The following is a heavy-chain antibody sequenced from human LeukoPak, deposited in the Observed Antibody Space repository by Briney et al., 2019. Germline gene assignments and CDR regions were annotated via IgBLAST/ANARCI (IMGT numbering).Heavy chain of an antibody. Sequence: SETLSLTCTVSGGSISSGSYYWSWIRQPAGEGLEWIGRIYTSGSTNYNPSLKSRVTISVDTSKNQFSLKLSSVTAADTAVYYCARAEDYDFWSGYYPPYDAFDIWGQGTMVTVSS. J-gene: IGHJ3*02. CDR3: ARAEDYDFWSGYYPPYDAFDI. D-gene: IGHD3-3*01. CDR2: IYTSGST. V-gene: IGHV4-61*02. CDR1: GGSISSGSYY.